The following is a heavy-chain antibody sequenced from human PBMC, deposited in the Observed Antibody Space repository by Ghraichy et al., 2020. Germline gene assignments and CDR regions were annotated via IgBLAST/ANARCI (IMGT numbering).Heavy chain of an antibody. V-gene: IGHV4-39*01. CDR3: ARHLRKFCETTADY. CDR1: GDSVTSCCYY. J-gene: IGHJ4*02. D-gene: IGHD1-14*01. CDR2: VYYSGTT. Sequence: SETLSLTCTVSGDSVTSCCYYWGWNRPRPGKGRVWVGNVYYSGTTDYSPSLKSPITISVDTTKYQFSLKLRSVTAADTALYCCARHLRKFCETTADYWGQGTLVIVSS.